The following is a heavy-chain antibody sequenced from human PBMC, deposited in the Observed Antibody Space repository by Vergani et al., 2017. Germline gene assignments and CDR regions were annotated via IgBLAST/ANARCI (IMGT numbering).Heavy chain of an antibody. J-gene: IGHJ6*03. D-gene: IGHD5-18*01. Sequence: EVQLLESGGGLVQPGGSLRLSCAASGFTLSSYAMSWVRQAPGKGLEWVSGIYSGGSSTYYADSVKGRFTISRDNSKHTLYLQMNSLRAEDTAVYYCAKEIGGCSYGSGYYYYMDVWGKGTTVTVSS. CDR2: IYSGGSST. CDR3: AKEIGGCSYGSGYYYYMDV. CDR1: GFTLSSYA. V-gene: IGHV3-23*03.